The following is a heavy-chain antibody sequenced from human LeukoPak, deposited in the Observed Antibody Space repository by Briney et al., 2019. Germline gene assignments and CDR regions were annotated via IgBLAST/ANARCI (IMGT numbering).Heavy chain of an antibody. CDR3: ARSKYPGSFWSGYHTGIGYFDL. J-gene: IGHJ2*01. CDR1: GGSISSYY. V-gene: IGHV4-59*01. CDR2: IYYSGST. D-gene: IGHD3-3*01. Sequence: SSETLSLTCTVSGGSISSYYWSWIRQPPGKGLEWIGYIYYSGSTNYNPSLKSRVTISVDTSKNQFSLKLTSVTAADTAVYYCARSKYPGSFWSGYHTGIGYFDLWGRGTLVTVSS.